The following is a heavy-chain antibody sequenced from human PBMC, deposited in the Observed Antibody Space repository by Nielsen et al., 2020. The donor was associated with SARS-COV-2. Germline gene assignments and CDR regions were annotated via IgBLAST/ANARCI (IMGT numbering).Heavy chain of an antibody. CDR1: GYTFTSYA. CDR2: INAGNGNT. D-gene: IGHD3-3*01. V-gene: IGHV1-3*01. Sequence: ASVKVSCKASGYTFTSYAMHWVRQAPGQRLEWMGWINAGNGNTKYSQKFQGRVTITRDTSASTAYMELSSLRSEDTAVYYCARDWGRFLEWLSYDYWGQGTLVTVSS. CDR3: ARDWGRFLEWLSYDY. J-gene: IGHJ4*02.